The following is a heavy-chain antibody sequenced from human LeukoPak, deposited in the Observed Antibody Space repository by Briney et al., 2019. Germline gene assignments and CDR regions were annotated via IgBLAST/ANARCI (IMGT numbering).Heavy chain of an antibody. CDR3: ARDTRARGVIILPPIY. Sequence: GSSVKVSCKASGGTFSSYAISWVRQAPGQGLEWMGGIIPIFGTANYAQKFQGRVTITADESTSTAYMELSSPRSEDTAVYYCARDTRARGVIILPPIYWGQGTLVTVSS. V-gene: IGHV1-69*01. J-gene: IGHJ4*02. CDR2: IIPIFGTA. CDR1: GGTFSSYA. D-gene: IGHD3-10*01.